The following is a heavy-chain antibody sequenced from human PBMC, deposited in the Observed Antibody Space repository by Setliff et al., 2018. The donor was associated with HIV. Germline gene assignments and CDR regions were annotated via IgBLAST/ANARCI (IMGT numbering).Heavy chain of an antibody. CDR2: MNPNSGNR. CDR1: GYTFTSYD. D-gene: IGHD3-22*01. CDR3: ARGRGRYYDSRSYLDY. J-gene: IGHJ4*02. Sequence: GASVKVSCKTSGYTFTSYDINWVRQATGQGLEWMGWMNPNSGNRGYAQKFQGRVTISRNTSISKAYMALSGLRSEDTAVYYCARGRGRYYDSRSYLDYWGQGTLVTVSS. V-gene: IGHV1-8*03.